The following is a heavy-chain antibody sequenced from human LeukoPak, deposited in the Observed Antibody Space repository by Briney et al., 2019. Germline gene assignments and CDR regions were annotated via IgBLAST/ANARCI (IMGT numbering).Heavy chain of an antibody. J-gene: IGHJ4*02. CDR3: ARDPDSSGWYEYYFDY. D-gene: IGHD6-19*01. Sequence: GGSLRLSCAASGFTFSSYSMNWVRQAPGKGLEWVSSISSSSSYIYYADSVKGRFTISRDNAKNSLYLQMNSLRAEDAAVYYCARDPDSSGWYEYYFDYWGQGTLVTVSS. CDR1: GFTFSSYS. V-gene: IGHV3-21*01. CDR2: ISSSSSYI.